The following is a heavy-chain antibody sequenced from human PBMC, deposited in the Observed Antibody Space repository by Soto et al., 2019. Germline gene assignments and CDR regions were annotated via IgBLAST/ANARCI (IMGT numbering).Heavy chain of an antibody. CDR3: ARDPSEGRVGNWFES. J-gene: IGHJ5*01. D-gene: IGHD2-2*01. CDR1: GFTFSRYG. CDR2: ISSSTSYV. Sequence: GGSPRISCAASGFTFSRYGMDWLRQAPGKGLEWVASISSSTSYVYYADSVKGRFSTSRDNAKNILYLEMYALRTEDTAVYYCARDPSEGRVGNWFESWGQGTLVTVSS. V-gene: IGHV3-21*06.